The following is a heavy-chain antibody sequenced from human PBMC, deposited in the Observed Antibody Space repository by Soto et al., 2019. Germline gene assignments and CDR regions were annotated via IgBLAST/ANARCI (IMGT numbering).Heavy chain of an antibody. J-gene: IGHJ4*02. Sequence: QVQLVESGGGVVQPGRSLKLSCAASGFTFTSYGMHWVRQAPGKGLEWVAVIWYDGSNKYYADSVKGRFTISRDNSKNTLYLRMSSLRAEDTAVYFCARGPTYCGGDCYGTDYWCQGTPVTVSS. CDR1: GFTFTSYG. CDR2: IWYDGSNK. V-gene: IGHV3-33*01. CDR3: ARGPTYCGGDCYGTDY. D-gene: IGHD2-21*02.